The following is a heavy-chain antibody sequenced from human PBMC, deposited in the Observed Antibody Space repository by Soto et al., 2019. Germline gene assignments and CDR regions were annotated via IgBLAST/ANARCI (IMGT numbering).Heavy chain of an antibody. CDR1: GGTFRNYP. J-gene: IGHJ4*02. CDR2: IFPLTDIP. Sequence: QVQLVQSGTEVKKPGSSVKVSCKASGGTFRNYPINWVRQAPGQGLEWMGSIFPLTDIPDYAQNFQARLKISEEQSTSTAYMELSSLTSDDTAMYFCTRGPLVVLNYFESWGQGTLVTVSS. V-gene: IGHV1-69*02. CDR3: TRGPLVVLNYFES.